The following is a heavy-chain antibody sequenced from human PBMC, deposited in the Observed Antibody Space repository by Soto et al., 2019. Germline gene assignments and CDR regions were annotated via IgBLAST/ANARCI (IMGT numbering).Heavy chain of an antibody. D-gene: IGHD6-6*01. CDR2: TYYRSKWYN. J-gene: IGHJ4*02. CDR3: ARDYLYSSSSWRYYFDY. V-gene: IGHV6-1*01. CDR1: GDSVSSNSAA. Sequence: SQTLSLTCAISGDSVSSNSAAWNWIRQSPSRGLEWLGRTYYRSKWYNDYAVSVKSRITINPDTSKNQFSLQPNSVTPEDTAVYYCARDYLYSSSSWRYYFDYWGQGTLVTVSS.